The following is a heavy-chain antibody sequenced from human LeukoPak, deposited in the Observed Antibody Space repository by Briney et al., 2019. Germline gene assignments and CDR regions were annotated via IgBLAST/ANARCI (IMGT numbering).Heavy chain of an antibody. Sequence: GGSLRLSCAASGFTFSSYAMSWVRQAPGKGLEWVSAISGSGGSTYYADSVKGRFTISRDNSKNTLYLQMNSLRAEDTAVYYCAKLPRHYYDSSGYSYWGQGTLVTVSS. D-gene: IGHD3-22*01. CDR3: AKLPRHYYDSSGYSY. V-gene: IGHV3-23*01. CDR1: GFTFSSYA. CDR2: ISGSGGST. J-gene: IGHJ4*02.